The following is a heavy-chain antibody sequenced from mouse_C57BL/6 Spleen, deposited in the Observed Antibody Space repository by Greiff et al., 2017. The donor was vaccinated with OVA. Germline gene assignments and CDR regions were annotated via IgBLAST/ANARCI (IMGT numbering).Heavy chain of an antibody. D-gene: IGHD1-1*01. V-gene: IGHV1-20*01. J-gene: IGHJ2*01. Sequence: EVQLQQSGPELVKPGDSVTISCKASGYSFTGYFMNWVMQSHGKSLEWIGRINPDNGDPFYNQKFKGKATLTVDKSSSTAHLELRSLTSEDSAVYYCAREITTVVAGDYWGQGTTLTVSS. CDR3: AREITTVVAGDY. CDR2: INPDNGDP. CDR1: GYSFTGYF.